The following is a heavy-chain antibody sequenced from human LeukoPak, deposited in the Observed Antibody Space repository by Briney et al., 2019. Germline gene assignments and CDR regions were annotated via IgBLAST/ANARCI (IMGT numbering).Heavy chain of an antibody. J-gene: IGHJ5*02. CDR3: AGGSSGWPSGFDP. CDR2: IYYSGST. D-gene: IGHD6-19*01. V-gene: IGHV4-39*01. Sequence: PSETLSLTCTVSGGSISSSSYYWGWIRQPPGKGLEWIGSIYYSGSTYYNPSLKSRVTISLDTSKNQFSLKLSSVTAADTAVYYCAGGSSGWPSGFDPWGQGTLVTVSS. CDR1: GGSISSSSYY.